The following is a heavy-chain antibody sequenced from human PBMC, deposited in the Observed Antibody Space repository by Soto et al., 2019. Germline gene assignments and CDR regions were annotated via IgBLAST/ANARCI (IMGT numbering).Heavy chain of an antibody. D-gene: IGHD6-13*01. CDR2: IYYSGST. J-gene: IGHJ6*02. CDR3: ASWGSRKYYYYYGMDV. Sequence: PSETLSLTCTVSGGSISSYYWSWIRQPPGKGLEWIGYIYYSGSTNYNPSLKSRVTISVDTSKNQFSLKLSSVTAADTAVYYCASWGSRKYYYYYGMDVWGQGTTVTVSS. V-gene: IGHV4-59*01. CDR1: GGSISSYY.